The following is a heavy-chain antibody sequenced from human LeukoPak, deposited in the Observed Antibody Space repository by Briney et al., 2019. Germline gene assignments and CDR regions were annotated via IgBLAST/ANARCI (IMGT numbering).Heavy chain of an antibody. V-gene: IGHV1-2*02. J-gene: IGHJ5*02. Sequence: ASVKVSCKASGYSFTAFYIHWVRQAPGQGLEWMGWIHPRSGDTSYAQKFQGRVTMTRDTSISTAYMELSRLRSDDTAVYFCATLEGGSRLDPWGQGTLVTVSS. D-gene: IGHD1-26*01. CDR1: GYSFTAFY. CDR3: ATLEGGSRLDP. CDR2: IHPRSGDT.